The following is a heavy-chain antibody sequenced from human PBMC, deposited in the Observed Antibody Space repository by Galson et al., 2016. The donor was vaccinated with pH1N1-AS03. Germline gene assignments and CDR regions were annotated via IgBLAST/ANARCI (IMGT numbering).Heavy chain of an antibody. CDR2: SLNKGRSYIT. D-gene: IGHD2-21*02. V-gene: IGHV3-72*01. J-gene: IGHJ3*01. Sequence: SLRLSCAASGFTFSDHHMDWVRQAPGKGLECVARSLNKGRSYITEYAASVKGRFTISRDDTKKSLYLEMNSLRAEDTAVYYCARDSMRWGGDSWGQGTMVTVSS. CDR1: GFTFSDHH. CDR3: ARDSMRWGGDS.